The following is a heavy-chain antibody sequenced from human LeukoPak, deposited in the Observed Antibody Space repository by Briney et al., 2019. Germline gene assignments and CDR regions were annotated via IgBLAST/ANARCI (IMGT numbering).Heavy chain of an antibody. D-gene: IGHD3-22*01. CDR2: IYNHGRT. CDR3: ARALERYYYDSSGYYAHFDY. CDR1: GASLTY. Sequence: SETLSLTCTVSGASLTYWTWIRQPPGKGLEWIGVIYNHGRTEYNPSLKSRVTISFYTSANEVSLKLRSVTAADTAVYYCARALERYYYDSSGYYAHFDYWGQGTLVTVSS. V-gene: IGHV4-59*12. J-gene: IGHJ4*02.